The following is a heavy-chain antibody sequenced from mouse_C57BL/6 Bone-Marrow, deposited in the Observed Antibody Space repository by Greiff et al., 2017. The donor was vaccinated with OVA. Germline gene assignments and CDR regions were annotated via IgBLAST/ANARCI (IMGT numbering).Heavy chain of an antibody. V-gene: IGHV5-6*01. CDR1: GFTFSSYG. CDR3: ARLGAMDY. CDR2: ISSGGSYT. J-gene: IGHJ4*01. Sequence: EVKVVESGGDLVKPGGSLKLSCAASGFTFSSYGMSWVRQTPDKRLEWVATISSGGSYTYYPDSVKGRFTISRDNAKNTLYLQMSSLKSEDTAMYYCARLGAMDYWGQGTSVTVSS.